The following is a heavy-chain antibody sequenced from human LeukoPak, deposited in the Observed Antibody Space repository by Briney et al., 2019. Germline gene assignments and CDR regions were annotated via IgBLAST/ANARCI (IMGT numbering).Heavy chain of an antibody. V-gene: IGHV3-23*01. CDR1: GFTFSSYG. J-gene: IGHJ4*02. Sequence: GGSLRLSCAASGFTFSSYGMSWVRQAPGKGLEWVSSISGSGDSTYYADSVKGRFTISRDNAKNSLYLQMNSLRAEDTAVYYCARGLYRFDYWGQGTLVTVSS. CDR3: ARGLYRFDY. D-gene: IGHD3-10*01. CDR2: ISGSGDST.